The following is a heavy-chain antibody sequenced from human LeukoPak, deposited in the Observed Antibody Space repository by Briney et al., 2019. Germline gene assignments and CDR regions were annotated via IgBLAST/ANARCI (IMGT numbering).Heavy chain of an antibody. Sequence: GSLRLSCAASGFTVSSNYMSWVRQAPGKGLEWVSVIYSGGSTYHADSVKGRFTISRDSSKNTLYLQMNSLRAEDTAVYYCARDLGIAVAAYWGQGTLVTVSS. CDR2: IYSGGST. V-gene: IGHV3-66*01. CDR3: ARDLGIAVAAY. D-gene: IGHD6-19*01. J-gene: IGHJ4*02. CDR1: GFTVSSNY.